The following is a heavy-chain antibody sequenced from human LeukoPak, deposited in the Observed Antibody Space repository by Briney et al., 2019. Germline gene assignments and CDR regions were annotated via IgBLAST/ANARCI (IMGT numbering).Heavy chain of an antibody. V-gene: IGHV1-18*01. Sequence: ASVKVSCKASGFTFSNYGISWVRQAPGQGLEWMGWISGYNGNTNYAQKVQGRVTMTTDTSTRTAYMELRSLRSDDTAVYYCARTKSTTMIVVPDYWGQGTLVTVSS. J-gene: IGHJ4*02. CDR3: ARTKSTTMIVVPDY. CDR2: ISGYNGNT. CDR1: GFTFSNYG. D-gene: IGHD3-22*01.